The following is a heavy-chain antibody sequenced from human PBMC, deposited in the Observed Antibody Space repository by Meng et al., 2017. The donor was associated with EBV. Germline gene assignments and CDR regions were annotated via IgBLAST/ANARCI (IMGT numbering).Heavy chain of an antibody. V-gene: IGHV1-46*01. D-gene: IGHD1/OR15-1a*01. Sequence: QGRLVQSGAGVKRPVASVNVSCKASGYTFTSYYLHWVRQAPGQGLEWMGIIIPAGGNTNYAQKFRGRFTMTRDTSTSTVYMDLSILTSEDTAVYYCVRELVGGTFDYWGQGTLVTVSS. J-gene: IGHJ4*02. CDR3: VRELVGGTFDY. CDR1: GYTFTSYY. CDR2: IIPAGGNT.